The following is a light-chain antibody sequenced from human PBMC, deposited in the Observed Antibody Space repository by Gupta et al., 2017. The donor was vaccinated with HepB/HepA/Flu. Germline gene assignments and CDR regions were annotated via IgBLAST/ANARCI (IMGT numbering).Light chain of an antibody. CDR2: FDS. V-gene: IGLV3-1*01. CDR3: QAWHPATTSYV. Sequence: FDMSQSDSLSVSPGQTAVIACSADMLENNYVSWYQVRACQSPMLIIYFDSQRPSGIPERFFGSRSGNTSTLTISGSQPMDEADYYCQAWHPATTSYVFGPGTKVSV. J-gene: IGLJ1*01. CDR1: MLENNY.